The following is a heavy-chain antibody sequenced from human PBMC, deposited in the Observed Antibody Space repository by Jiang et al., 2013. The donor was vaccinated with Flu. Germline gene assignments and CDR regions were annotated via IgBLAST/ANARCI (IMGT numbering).Heavy chain of an antibody. D-gene: IGHD6-19*01. V-gene: IGHV3-30*02. J-gene: IGHJ4*02. CDR2: MRFDGSYN. CDR3: ANIAVAGTEDDY. Sequence: GVVQPGGSLRLSCAASGFTFSSYGMHWVRQAPGKGLEWVAFMRFDGSYNYYADSAKGRFTISRDNSKNTLYLQMNSLRAEDTAVYYCANIAVAGTEDDYWGQGTLVTVSS. CDR1: GFTFSSYG.